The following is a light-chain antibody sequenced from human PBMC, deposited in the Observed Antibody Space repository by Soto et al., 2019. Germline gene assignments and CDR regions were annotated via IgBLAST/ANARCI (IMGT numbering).Light chain of an antibody. CDR3: QQSYSTPPIT. CDR2: AAS. CDR1: QSISSY. V-gene: IGKV1-39*01. J-gene: IGKJ5*01. Sequence: IQMPQSPSSLSASLGDRFTITCLASQSISSYLNWYQQKPGKAPKLLIYAASSLQSGVPSRFSGSGSGTDFTLTISSLQPEDFATYYCQQSYSTPPITFGQGTRLEIK.